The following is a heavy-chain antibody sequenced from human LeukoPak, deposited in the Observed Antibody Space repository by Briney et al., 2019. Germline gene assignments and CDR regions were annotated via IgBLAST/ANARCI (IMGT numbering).Heavy chain of an antibody. J-gene: IGHJ4*02. CDR2: LYYSGNT. D-gene: IGHD5-24*01. Sequence: SETLSLTCTVSGGSVSNSTFYWGWIRQPPGEGLEWIGSLYYSGNTFYNPSLKSRVTISVDTSKNQFSLNLNSVTAADTAVYYCARYGRMATINPSYWGQGTLVTVSS. CDR3: ARYGRMATINPSY. V-gene: IGHV4-39*01. CDR1: GGSVSNSTFY.